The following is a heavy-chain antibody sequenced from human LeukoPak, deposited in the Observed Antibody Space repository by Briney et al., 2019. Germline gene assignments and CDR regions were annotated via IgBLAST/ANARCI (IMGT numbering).Heavy chain of an antibody. CDR2: ISYDGIYK. CDR3: TRETPLDAFGSGQDAFDI. Sequence: GGSLRLSCAASGFTFSSYAMSWVRQAPGKGLEWVSVISYDGIYKYYADSVKGRFTISRDNSKNTLFLQMNSLRPEDTAVYYCTRETPLDAFGSGQDAFDIWGQGTIVTVSS. D-gene: IGHD3-10*01. J-gene: IGHJ3*02. V-gene: IGHV3-30-3*01. CDR1: GFTFSSYA.